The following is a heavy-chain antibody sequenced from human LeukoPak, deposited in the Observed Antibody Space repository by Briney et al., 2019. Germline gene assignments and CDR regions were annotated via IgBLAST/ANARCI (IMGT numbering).Heavy chain of an antibody. CDR2: IYSGGST. V-gene: IGHV3-53*01. J-gene: IGHJ6*02. Sequence: GGSVRLSCAASGFTFSSYAMHWVRQAPGKGLEWVSVIYSGGSTYCADSVKGRFTISRDNSKNTLYLQMNSLRAEDTAVYYCAREVAAAGYYYYGMDAWGQGTTVTVSS. CDR3: AREVAAAGYYYYGMDA. CDR1: GFTFSSYA. D-gene: IGHD6-13*01.